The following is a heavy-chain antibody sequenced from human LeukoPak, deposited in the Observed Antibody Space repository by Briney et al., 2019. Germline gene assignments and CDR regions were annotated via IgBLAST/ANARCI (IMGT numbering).Heavy chain of an antibody. J-gene: IGHJ5*02. CDR2: ISSSGSTI. Sequence: PGGSLRLSCAASGFTFSDYYMSWIRQAPGKGLEWVSYISSSGSTIYYADSVKDRFTISRDNAKNSLYLQMNSLRAEDTAVYYCARDLAQGLDRGHWFDPWGQGTLVTVSS. CDR3: ARDLAQGLDRGHWFDP. V-gene: IGHV3-11*01. CDR1: GFTFSDYY. D-gene: IGHD3-22*01.